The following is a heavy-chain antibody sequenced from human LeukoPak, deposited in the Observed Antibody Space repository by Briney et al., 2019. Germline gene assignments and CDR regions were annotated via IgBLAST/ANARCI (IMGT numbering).Heavy chain of an antibody. CDR1: GFTVSNNY. D-gene: IGHD3-16*01. Sequence: GGSLGLSCAASGFTVSNNYMSWVRQAPGKGLEWVSVIYSGDNTYYVESVKGRFTISRDNSKNTLFLQMNRLRAEDTAVYYCAGRRVLDASFDYWGQGTLVTVSS. CDR2: IYSGDNT. J-gene: IGHJ4*02. V-gene: IGHV3-66*02. CDR3: AGRRVLDASFDY.